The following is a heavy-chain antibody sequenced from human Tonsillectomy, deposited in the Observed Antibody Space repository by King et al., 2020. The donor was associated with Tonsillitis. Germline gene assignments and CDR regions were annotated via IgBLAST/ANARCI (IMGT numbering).Heavy chain of an antibody. J-gene: IGHJ4*02. CDR2: IYHSGST. D-gene: IGHD2-15*01. CDR3: AVGGVVVVAAPPSLFDY. Sequence: QLQESGPGLVKPSETLSLTCAVSGYSISSGYYWGWIRQPPGKGLEWIGSIYHSGSTYYNPSLKSRVTISVDTSKNQFSLKLSSVTAADTAVYYCAVGGVVVVAAPPSLFDYWGQGTLVTVSS. CDR1: GYSISSGYY. V-gene: IGHV4-38-2*01.